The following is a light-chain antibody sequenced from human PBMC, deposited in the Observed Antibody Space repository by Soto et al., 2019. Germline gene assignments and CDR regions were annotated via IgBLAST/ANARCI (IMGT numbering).Light chain of an antibody. CDR2: EVS. CDR1: SRDVGQYNF. Sequence: QSVLTQPPSASGSPGQSVTISCTGTSRDVGQYNFVSWYQQHPGKAPKLIIYEVSGRPSGVPDRFSGFKSGSTAFLTVSGLQAEDEADYYCNSYAGNNKLVFGGGTKLTVL. J-gene: IGLJ3*02. CDR3: NSYAGNNKLV. V-gene: IGLV2-8*01.